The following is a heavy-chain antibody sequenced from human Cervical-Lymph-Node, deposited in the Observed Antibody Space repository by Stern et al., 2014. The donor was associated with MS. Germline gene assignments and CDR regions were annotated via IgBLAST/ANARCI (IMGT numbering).Heavy chain of an antibody. CDR2: VNSNTVDS. CDR1: GYTLTNYA. D-gene: IGHD5-12*01. CDR3: ARGRESDYEASA. J-gene: IGHJ5*02. V-gene: IGHV7-4-1*02. Sequence: QVQLVESGSELKKPGASVKVSCEASGYTLTNYAINWVRQAPGQGLAWMAWVNSNTVDSIDSQGFTGRFVFSLDTSVSTAYLQISSLKAEDTAVYYCARGRESDYEASAWGQGTLVTVSS.